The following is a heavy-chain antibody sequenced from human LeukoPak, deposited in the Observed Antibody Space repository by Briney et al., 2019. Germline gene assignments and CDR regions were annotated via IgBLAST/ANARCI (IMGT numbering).Heavy chain of an antibody. D-gene: IGHD5-12*01. CDR2: ISSGSSTK. V-gene: IGHV3-48*04. CDR1: GFTFSSYS. J-gene: IGHJ4*02. Sequence: GGSLRLSCAASGFTFSSYSMNWVRQAPGKGLEWVSYISSGSSTKYYTDSVKGRFTISRDNAKNSLYLQMNSLRAEDTAVYYCARDHSGYDIGHWGQGTLVTVSS. CDR3: ARDHSGYDIGH.